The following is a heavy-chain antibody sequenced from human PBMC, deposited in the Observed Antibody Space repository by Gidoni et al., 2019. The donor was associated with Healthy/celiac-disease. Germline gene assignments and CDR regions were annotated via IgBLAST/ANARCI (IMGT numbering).Heavy chain of an antibody. V-gene: IGHV3-15*01. Sequence: EVQLVESGGGLVKPGGSLRLSCAAAGFTFSNARMSWVRQAPGKGLEWVCRIKSKTDGGTTDYAAPVTGRFTISRDDSKNTLYLQMNSLKTEDTAVYYCTTLGATPGDYWGQGTLVTVSS. CDR1: GFTFSNAR. CDR2: IKSKTDGGTT. D-gene: IGHD1-26*01. J-gene: IGHJ4*02. CDR3: TTLGATPGDY.